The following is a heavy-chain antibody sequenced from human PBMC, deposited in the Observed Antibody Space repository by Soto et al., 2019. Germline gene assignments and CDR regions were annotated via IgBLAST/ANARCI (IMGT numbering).Heavy chain of an antibody. CDR3: ARDLDEYSGYGIDY. Sequence: AAVKVSCKACGCTFTSYGISWVRQAPGQGLEWMGWISAYNGNTNYAQKLQGRVTMTTDTSTSTAYMELRSLRSDDTAVYYCARDLDEYSGYGIDYWGQGTLVTVSS. CDR2: ISAYNGNT. V-gene: IGHV1-18*01. CDR1: GCTFTSYG. D-gene: IGHD5-12*01. J-gene: IGHJ4*02.